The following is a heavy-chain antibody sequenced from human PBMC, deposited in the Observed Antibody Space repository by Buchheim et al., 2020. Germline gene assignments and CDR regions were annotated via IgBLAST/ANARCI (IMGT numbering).Heavy chain of an antibody. J-gene: IGHJ5*02. CDR1: GLTFTNHG. CDR3: ARDNELTPFDP. D-gene: IGHD1-1*01. V-gene: IGHV3-33*01. CDR2: IWYDGSTT. Sequence: QVQLVESGRGVVQPGRSLRLSCAASGLTFTNHGFHWVRQAPGKGLEWVAVIWYDGSTTYYADSVKGRFTISRDNSKNTVYLQMNSLRAEDTAVYSCARDNELTPFDPWGLGTL.